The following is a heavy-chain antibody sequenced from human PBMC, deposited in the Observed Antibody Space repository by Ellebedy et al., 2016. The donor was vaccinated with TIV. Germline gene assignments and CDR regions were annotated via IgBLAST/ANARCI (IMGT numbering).Heavy chain of an antibody. Sequence: GESLKISCAASGFTFSNYAMNWVRQAPGKGPEWVSVTSGSSDSRDYADSVKGRFTISRDNSQNTLYLQMTSLRAEDTAVYYCARDLHFAFDYWGRGTLVTVSS. J-gene: IGHJ4*02. CDR2: TSGSSDSR. CDR1: GFTFSNYA. V-gene: IGHV3-23*01. CDR3: ARDLHFAFDY.